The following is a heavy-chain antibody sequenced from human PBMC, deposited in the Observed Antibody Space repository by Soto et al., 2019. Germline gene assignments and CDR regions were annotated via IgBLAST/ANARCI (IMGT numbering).Heavy chain of an antibody. CDR1: GYNFGNYW. CDR3: ARQGDYSGNYFYYAMDV. D-gene: IGHD4-4*01. J-gene: IGHJ6*02. Sequence: GESLKISCRGSGYNFGNYWIGWVRQLPGKGLEWMGIIYPADADTVYSPAFQGQVTFSADKSISTACVQWSSLQATNTAMYFCARQGDYSGNYFYYAMDVWGQGTTVTV. CDR2: IYPADADT. V-gene: IGHV5-51*01.